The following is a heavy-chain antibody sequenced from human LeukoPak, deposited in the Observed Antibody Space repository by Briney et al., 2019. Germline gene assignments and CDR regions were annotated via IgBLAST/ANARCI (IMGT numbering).Heavy chain of an antibody. J-gene: IGHJ4*02. Sequence: SETLSLTCTVSGGSISSSSYYWGWIRQPPGKGLEWIGSIYYSGSTYYNPSLKSRVTISVDTSKNQFSLKLSSVTAADTAVYYCARGLAISGYFDYWGQGTLVTVSS. CDR1: GGSISSSSYY. D-gene: IGHD5-18*01. CDR3: ARGLAISGYFDY. V-gene: IGHV4-39*07. CDR2: IYYSGST.